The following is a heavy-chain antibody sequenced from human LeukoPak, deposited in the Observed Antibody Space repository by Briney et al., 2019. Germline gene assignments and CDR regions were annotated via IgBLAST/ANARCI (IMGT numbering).Heavy chain of an antibody. V-gene: IGHV3-74*01. CDR2: IDPDGSTT. Sequence: PGGSLRLSCAASGSTLSDYWMHWVRQVPGEELVWVSRIDPDGSTTNYADSVKGRFTTSRDNAKNTLYLQMNSLRAEDTALYYCTRVQAGRSGLMDVWGRGTTVTVSS. J-gene: IGHJ6*02. D-gene: IGHD2-8*02. CDR1: GSTLSDYW. CDR3: TRVQAGRSGLMDV.